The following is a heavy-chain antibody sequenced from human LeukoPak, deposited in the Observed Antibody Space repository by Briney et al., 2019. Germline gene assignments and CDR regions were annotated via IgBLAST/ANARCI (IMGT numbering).Heavy chain of an antibody. CDR2: IYYSGST. V-gene: IGHV4-39*07. Sequence: PSETLSLTCTVSGGSISSSSYYRGWIRQPPGKGLEWIGSIYYSGSTYYNPSLKSRVTISVDTSKNQFSLKLSSVTAADTAVYYCARRRYFDLWGRGTLVTVSS. CDR3: ARRRYFDL. J-gene: IGHJ2*01. CDR1: GGSISSSSYY.